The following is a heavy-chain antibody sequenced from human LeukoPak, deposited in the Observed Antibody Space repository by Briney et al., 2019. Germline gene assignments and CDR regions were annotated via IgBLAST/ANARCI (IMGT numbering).Heavy chain of an antibody. CDR3: ARDLRMYSGYDSPVY. D-gene: IGHD5-12*01. J-gene: IGHJ4*02. CDR2: IWYDGSNK. V-gene: IGHV3-33*01. CDR1: GFTFSSYG. Sequence: GGSLRLSCAASGFTFSSYGMHWVHQAPGKGLEWVAVIWYDGSNKYYADSVKGRFTISRDNSKNTLYLQMNSLRAEDTAVYYCARDLRMYSGYDSPVYWGQGTLVTVSS.